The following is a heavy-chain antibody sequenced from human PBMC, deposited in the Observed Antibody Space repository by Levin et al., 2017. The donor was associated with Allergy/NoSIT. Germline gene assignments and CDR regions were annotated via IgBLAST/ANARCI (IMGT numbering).Heavy chain of an antibody. Sequence: ASVKVSCKASGYTFTGYYMHWVRQAPGQGLEWMGWINPNSGGTNYAQKFQGRVTMTRDTSISTAYMELSRLRSDDTAVYYCARPYSSGWYNWFDPWGQGTLVTVSS. V-gene: IGHV1-2*02. J-gene: IGHJ5*02. D-gene: IGHD6-19*01. CDR3: ARPYSSGWYNWFDP. CDR2: INPNSGGT. CDR1: GYTFTGYY.